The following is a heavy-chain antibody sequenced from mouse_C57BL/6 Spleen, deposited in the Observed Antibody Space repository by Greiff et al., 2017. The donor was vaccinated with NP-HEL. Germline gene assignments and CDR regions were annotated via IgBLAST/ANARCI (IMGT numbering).Heavy chain of an antibody. V-gene: IGHV1-69*01. Sequence: VQLQQSGAELVMPGASVKLSCKASGYTFTSYWMHWVKQRPGQGLEWIGEIDPSDSYTNYNQKFKGKSTLTVDNSSSTAYMQLSSLTSVDSAVYYCALTAQATPWFAYWGQGTLVTVSA. D-gene: IGHD3-2*02. J-gene: IGHJ3*01. CDR1: GYTFTSYW. CDR2: IDPSDSYT. CDR3: ALTAQATPWFAY.